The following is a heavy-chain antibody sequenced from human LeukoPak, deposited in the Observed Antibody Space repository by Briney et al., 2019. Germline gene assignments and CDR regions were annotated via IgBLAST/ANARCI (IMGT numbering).Heavy chain of an antibody. V-gene: IGHV3-23*01. CDR2: ISGSGGST. CDR3: AKSLIEGLILPDRYYFDY. D-gene: IGHD3-10*01. Sequence: GGSLRLSCAASGFTSSNYAMSWVRQAPGKGLEWVSDISGSGGSTYYADSVKGRFTISRDNSKDTVYLQMNSLRAEDTAVYYCAKSLIEGLILPDRYYFDYWGQGTLVTVSS. CDR1: GFTSSNYA. J-gene: IGHJ4*02.